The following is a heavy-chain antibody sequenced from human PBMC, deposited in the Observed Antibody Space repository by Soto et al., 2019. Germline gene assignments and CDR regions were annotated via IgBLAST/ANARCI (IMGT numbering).Heavy chain of an antibody. CDR2: ISWDGGST. CDR1: GFTFDDYT. CDR3: AKEGYCSSTSCYLRYGKYYYYGMDV. Sequence: GGSLRLSCAASGFTFDDYTMHWVRQAPGKGLEWVSLISWDGGSTYYADSVKGRFTISRDNSKNSLYLQMNSLRTEDTALYYCAKEGYCSSTSCYLRYGKYYYYGMDVWGQGTTVTVSS. D-gene: IGHD2-2*01. J-gene: IGHJ6*02. V-gene: IGHV3-43*01.